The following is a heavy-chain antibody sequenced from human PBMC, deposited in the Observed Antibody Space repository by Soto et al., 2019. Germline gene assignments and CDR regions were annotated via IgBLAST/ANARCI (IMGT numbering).Heavy chain of an antibody. Sequence: GGSLRLSCAASGFTFSSYAMSWVRQAPGKGLEWVSAISGSGGSTYYADSVKGRFTISRDNSKNTLYLQMNSLRAEDTAVYYCAKDVTYCSGGSCYSYNAFDIWGQGTMVTVSS. J-gene: IGHJ3*02. D-gene: IGHD2-15*01. CDR1: GFTFSSYA. V-gene: IGHV3-23*01. CDR3: AKDVTYCSGGSCYSYNAFDI. CDR2: ISGSGGST.